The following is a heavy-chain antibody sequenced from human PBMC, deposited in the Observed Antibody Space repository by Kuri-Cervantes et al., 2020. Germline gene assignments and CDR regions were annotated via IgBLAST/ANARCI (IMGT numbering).Heavy chain of an antibody. CDR3: ARASSCSGGSCYFRRRGYYFDY. CDR1: GGSFSAYY. V-gene: IGHV4-34*01. Sequence: SQTLSLTCAVYGGSFSAYYWSWIRQPPGKGLEWIGESNHSGNTNYNPSLKSRVTISVDTSKNQFSLKLSSVTAADTAVYYCARASSCSGGSCYFRRRGYYFDYWGQGTLVTVSS. CDR2: SNHSGNT. J-gene: IGHJ4*02. D-gene: IGHD2-15*01.